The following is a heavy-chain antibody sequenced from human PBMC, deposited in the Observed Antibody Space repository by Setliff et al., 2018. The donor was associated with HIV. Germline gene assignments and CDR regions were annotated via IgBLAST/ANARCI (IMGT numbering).Heavy chain of an antibody. Sequence: ETLSLTCTVSGDYISSDDYYWGWIRQAPGKGLEWVSVIYSGGSTYYADSVKGRFTISRDNSKNTLFLQMNSLRAEDTAVYYCVRSDSSRWGQGTLVTVSS. J-gene: IGHJ4*02. CDR3: VRSDSSR. D-gene: IGHD6-19*01. V-gene: IGHV3-53*01. CDR2: IYSGGST. CDR1: GDYISSDDYY.